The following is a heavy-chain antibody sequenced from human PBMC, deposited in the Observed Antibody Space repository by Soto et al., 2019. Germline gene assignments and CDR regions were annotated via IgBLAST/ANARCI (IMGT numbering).Heavy chain of an antibody. V-gene: IGHV3-23*01. CDR2: ISYSGHTT. Sequence: PGGSLRLSCAASGFTFTSYAMNWVRQAPGQGLEWVSTISYSGHTTYYADSVKGRFTISRDNSNNTLYLQMDSLRGEDTAVYYCAKGAPLLAAGTWWFDPWGQGTLVTVPS. J-gene: IGHJ5*02. CDR3: AKGAPLLAAGTWWFDP. D-gene: IGHD6-13*01. CDR1: GFTFTSYA.